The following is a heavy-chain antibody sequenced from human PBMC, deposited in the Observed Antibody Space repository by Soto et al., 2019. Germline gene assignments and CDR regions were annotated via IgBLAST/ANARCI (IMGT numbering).Heavy chain of an antibody. CDR3: TRDGDSCSGGSCYRRFDP. J-gene: IGHJ5*02. D-gene: IGHD2-15*01. CDR1: GYTITSYA. Sequence: GASVTVSCKASGYTITSYAMHWVRQAPGQGLEWMGWINAGNGNTKYSLKFQGRVTIIRDTSATTAYMELSSLRSEDTAVYYCTRDGDSCSGGSCYRRFDPWGQGTLVTVSS. CDR2: INAGNGNT. V-gene: IGHV1-3*01.